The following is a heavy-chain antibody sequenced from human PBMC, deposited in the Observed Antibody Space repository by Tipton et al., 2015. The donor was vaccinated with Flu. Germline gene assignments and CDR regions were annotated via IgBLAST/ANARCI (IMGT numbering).Heavy chain of an antibody. CDR3: ALGTYSNPGY. D-gene: IGHD4-11*01. V-gene: IGHV4-59*08. J-gene: IGHJ4*02. Sequence: TLSLTCTVSGASITDDYWSWVRQSPGKGLEWIGYVFYTGNTKSTPSLKSRVSMSVDTSKSQFSLKLTSVTAADTAVYYCALGTYSNPGYWGQGTLVTVSS. CDR1: GASITDDY. CDR2: VFYTGNT.